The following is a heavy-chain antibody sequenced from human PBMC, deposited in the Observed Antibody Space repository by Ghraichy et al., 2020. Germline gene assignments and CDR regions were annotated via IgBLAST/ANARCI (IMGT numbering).Heavy chain of an antibody. CDR1: GYTFTSYA. V-gene: IGHV7-4-1*02. CDR2: INTNTGNP. J-gene: IGHJ5*02. Sequence: ASVKVSCKASGYTFTSYAMNWVRQAPGQGLEWMGWINTNTGNPTYAQGFTGRFVFSLDTSVSTAYLQISSLKAEDTAVYYCARGDTGGYCDGTRCYEWFDPWGQGTLVTVSS. D-gene: IGHD2-2*01. CDR3: ARGDTGGYCDGTRCYEWFDP.